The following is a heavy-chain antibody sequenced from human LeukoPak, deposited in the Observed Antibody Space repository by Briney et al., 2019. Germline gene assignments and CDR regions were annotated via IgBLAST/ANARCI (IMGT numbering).Heavy chain of an antibody. V-gene: IGHV3-30*04. CDR3: AKDSEYSSSWYLVQYYFYYMDV. CDR2: ISYDGSNK. CDR1: EFTFSTYA. D-gene: IGHD6-13*01. Sequence: GRSLRLSCAASEFTFSTYAMPWVRQAPGKGLEWVAVISYDGSNKYYADSVKGRFTIYRDNSKNTLYLQMYSLRAEDTAVYYCAKDSEYSSSWYLVQYYFYYMDVWGKGTTVTISS. J-gene: IGHJ6*03.